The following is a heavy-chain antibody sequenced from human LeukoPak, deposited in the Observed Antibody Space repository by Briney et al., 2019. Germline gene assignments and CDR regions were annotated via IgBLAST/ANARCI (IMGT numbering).Heavy chain of an antibody. V-gene: IGHV3-23*01. J-gene: IGHJ4*02. Sequence: PPGGSLRLSCAASGFIFNTYAMSWVRQAPGKGLEWVSTIRGSGESTHYADSVQGRFTISRDNSLYTVYLQMDSLRGDDTAVYYCAKDRISYTTSPGELSHWGQGTLVIVSS. CDR1: GFIFNTYA. CDR2: IRGSGEST. D-gene: IGHD3-10*01. CDR3: AKDRISYTTSPGELSH.